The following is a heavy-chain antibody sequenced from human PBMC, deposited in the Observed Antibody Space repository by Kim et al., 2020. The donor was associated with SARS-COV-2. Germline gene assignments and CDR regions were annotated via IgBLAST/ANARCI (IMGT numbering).Heavy chain of an antibody. Sequence: GGSLRLSCAASGFTFKNYAMTWVRQAPGKGLEWVSTMTSSTAVTFYADSVKGRFTISRDDSKNTLYLQMNSLRVEDTAVYYCANHRVLHLGPGTLVTVSS. CDR3: ANHRVLH. J-gene: IGHJ4*03. V-gene: IGHV3-23*01. CDR1: GFTFKNYA. CDR2: MTSSTAVT.